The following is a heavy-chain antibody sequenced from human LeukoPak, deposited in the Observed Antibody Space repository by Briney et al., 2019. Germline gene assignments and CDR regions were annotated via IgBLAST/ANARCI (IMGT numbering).Heavy chain of an antibody. CDR3: ARLKFYDSTGYTPGYYMDV. Sequence: SETLSLTCTVSGGSIISYYWSWVRQSAGKGLEWIGRIYPSGSTEYNTSLKSRVTMSVDMSKKQFSLKLTSVTAADTAVYFCARLKFYDSTGYTPGYYMDVRGKGATVTVTS. CDR2: IYPSGST. V-gene: IGHV4-4*07. D-gene: IGHD3-22*01. CDR1: GGSIISYY. J-gene: IGHJ6*03.